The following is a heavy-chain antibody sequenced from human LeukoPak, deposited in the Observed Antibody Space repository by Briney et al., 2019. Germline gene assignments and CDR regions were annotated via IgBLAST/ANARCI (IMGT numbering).Heavy chain of an antibody. V-gene: IGHV5-51*01. Sequence: GESLKISCKGSGYSFTSYWIGWVRQMPGKGLEWMGIIYPGDSDTRYSPSFQGQVTISADKSISTAYLQWSSLKASDTAMYYCARRPRLTTVETYYFDYWGQGTLVTVSS. J-gene: IGHJ4*02. CDR2: IYPGDSDT. CDR3: ARRPRLTTVETYYFDY. CDR1: GYSFTSYW. D-gene: IGHD4-23*01.